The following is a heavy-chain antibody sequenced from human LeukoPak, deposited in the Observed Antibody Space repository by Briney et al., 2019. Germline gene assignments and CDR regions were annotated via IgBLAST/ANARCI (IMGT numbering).Heavy chain of an antibody. CDR2: ISYDGSNK. Sequence: WMSLTLSCAASGFTFSSYGLHWVRHAPAHGLGLVATISYDGSNKYDGDSEKGRFTNSRDNATNTMYLKMDSLRAEDVAVYYCANGWKKGDSYGTNNLFDYWGRGTLVTVSS. D-gene: IGHD5-18*01. V-gene: IGHV3-30*18. CDR1: GFTFSSYG. J-gene: IGHJ4*02. CDR3: ANGWKKGDSYGTNNLFDY.